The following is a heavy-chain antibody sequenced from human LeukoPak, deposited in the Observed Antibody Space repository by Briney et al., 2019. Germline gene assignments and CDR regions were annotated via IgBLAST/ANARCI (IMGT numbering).Heavy chain of an antibody. CDR2: ISAYNGNT. V-gene: IGHV1-18*01. Sequence: ASVKVSCKASGYTFTSYGISWVRQAPGQGLEWMGWISAYNGNTNYAHKLQGRVTMTTDTSTSTAYMELRSLRSDDTAVYYCARDHWFGELFGGSPPQIDYWGQGTLVTVSS. CDR1: GYTFTSYG. CDR3: ARDHWFGELFGGSPPQIDY. J-gene: IGHJ4*02. D-gene: IGHD3-10*01.